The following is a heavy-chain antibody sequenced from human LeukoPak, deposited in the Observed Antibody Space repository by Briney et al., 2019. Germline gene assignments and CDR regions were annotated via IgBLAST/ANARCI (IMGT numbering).Heavy chain of an antibody. CDR2: ISGSGSYT. CDR3: AKDHADSIAVAGDDAFDI. Sequence: PGGSLRLSCAASGFTFSSYAMSWVRQAPGKGLGWVAAISGSGSYTYYADSVKGRFTISRDNSKNTLYLQMHNLQAEDTAVYDCAKDHADSIAVAGDDAFDIWGKGPMVPVSS. CDR1: GFTFSSYA. J-gene: IGHJ3*02. V-gene: IGHV3-23*01. D-gene: IGHD6-19*01.